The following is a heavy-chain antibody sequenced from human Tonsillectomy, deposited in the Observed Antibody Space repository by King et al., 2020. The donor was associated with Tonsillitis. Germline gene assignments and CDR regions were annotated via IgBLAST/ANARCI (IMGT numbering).Heavy chain of an antibody. CDR3: ARFGGPFFSSDY. CDR2: IYYSGNT. V-gene: IGHV4-59*08. J-gene: IGHJ4*02. Sequence: LQLQESGPGLVKPSETLSLTCTVSGGSISSYYWSWIRQPPGKGLEWIGYIYYSGNTNYNPSHKSRVTISVDTSKNQFSLKLSSVTAADTAVYYCARFGGPFFSSDYWGRGSLVTVSS. CDR1: GGSISSYY. D-gene: IGHD3-10*01.